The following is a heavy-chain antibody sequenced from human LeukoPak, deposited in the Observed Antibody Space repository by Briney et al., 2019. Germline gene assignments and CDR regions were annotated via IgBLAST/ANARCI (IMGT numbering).Heavy chain of an antibody. V-gene: IGHV1-8*03. CDR2: KNPNSATT. J-gene: IGHJ3*01. D-gene: IGHD4-17*01. Sequence: ASVKLSCKTSGYTFTDYDVHWVRQAPGQRLEWMGWKNPNSATTNYAQRLQGRVTFTRDTSLSVAYMELSSLTSEDAAVYFCARGDFGETNTAFDVWGQGTLVAVSS. CDR1: GYTFTDYD. CDR3: ARGDFGETNTAFDV.